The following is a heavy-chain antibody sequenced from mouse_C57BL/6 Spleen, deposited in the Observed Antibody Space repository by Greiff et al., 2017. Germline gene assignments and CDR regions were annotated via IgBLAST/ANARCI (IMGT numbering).Heavy chain of an antibody. Sequence: QVHVKQSGPELVKPGASVKISCKASGYAFSSSWMNWVKQRPGKGLEWIGRIYPGDGDTNYNGKFKGKATLTADKSSSTAYMQISSLTSEDSAVYFCARGDYVGWYFDVWGTGTTVTVSS. CDR2: IYPGDGDT. D-gene: IGHD2-13*01. V-gene: IGHV1-82*01. CDR1: GYAFSSSW. CDR3: ARGDYVGWYFDV. J-gene: IGHJ1*03.